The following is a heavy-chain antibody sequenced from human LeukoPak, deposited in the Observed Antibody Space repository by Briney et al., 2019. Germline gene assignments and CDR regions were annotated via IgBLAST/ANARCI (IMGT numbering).Heavy chain of an antibody. D-gene: IGHD3-3*01. J-gene: IGHJ3*02. Sequence: SGTLSLTCAVPGGSISSSNWWSWVRQPPGKGLEWIGEIYHSGSTNYNPSLKSRVTISVDKSKNQFSLKLSSVTAADTAVYYCARDNGGRYDFWSGYDAFDIWGQGTMVTVSS. CDR2: IYHSGST. CDR3: ARDNGGRYDFWSGYDAFDI. CDR1: GGSISSSNW. V-gene: IGHV4-4*02.